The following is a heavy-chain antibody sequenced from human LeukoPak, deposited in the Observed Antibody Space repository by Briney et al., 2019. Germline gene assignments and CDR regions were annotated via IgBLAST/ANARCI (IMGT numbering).Heavy chain of an antibody. CDR3: AKDRDYYDSSGYWVY. D-gene: IGHD3-22*01. J-gene: IGHJ4*02. Sequence: GGSLRLSCAASGFTFSSYAMSWVRQAPGKGLEWVSAISGSGGSTYYADSVKGRFTISRDNSKNTLYLQMNSLRAEDTAVYYCAKDRDYYDSSGYWVYWGQGTLATVSS. CDR2: ISGSGGST. V-gene: IGHV3-23*01. CDR1: GFTFSSYA.